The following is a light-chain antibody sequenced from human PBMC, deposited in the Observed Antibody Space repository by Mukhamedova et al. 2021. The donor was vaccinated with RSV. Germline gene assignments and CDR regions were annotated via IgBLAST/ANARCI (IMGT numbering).Light chain of an antibody. J-gene: IGKJ2*01. CDR3: QQYGSPVA. CDR2: GAS. V-gene: IGKV3-20*01. Sequence: CRARQSVDSTFLAWYQQKPGQAPRLLIYGASRRATGVPDRFSGSGSGTEFTLTINRVEPEDFAVYYCQQYGSPVAFGQGSKLEIK. CDR1: QSVDSTF.